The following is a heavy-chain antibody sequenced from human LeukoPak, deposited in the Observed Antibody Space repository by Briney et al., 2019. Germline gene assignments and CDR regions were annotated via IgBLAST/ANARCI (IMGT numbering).Heavy chain of an antibody. D-gene: IGHD2-21*01. CDR2: ISRGGNAK. J-gene: IGHJ4*02. CDR1: TFVFSVSS. V-gene: IGHV3-21*01. Sequence: PGGSLRLSCAASTFVFSVSSMNWVRQAPGKGLEWVSSISRGGNAKHYAYSVKGRFTSSRDNAKNSLDLQMDSPRVENTVVYFCAADSEFDIPASFDLWGQGRLVTV. CDR3: AADSEFDIPASFDL.